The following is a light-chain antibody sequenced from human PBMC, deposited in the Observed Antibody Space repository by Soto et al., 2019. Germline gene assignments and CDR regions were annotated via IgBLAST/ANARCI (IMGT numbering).Light chain of an antibody. CDR3: SSYAGTHIV. J-gene: IGLJ1*01. V-gene: IGLV2-8*01. CDR1: SSDVGGYDY. Sequence: QSVLTQPASAYGSPGQSVTISCTGTSSDVGGYDYVSWYQQHPGKAPKLMIYDVTKRPSGVPDRFSGSKSANTASLTVSGLQAEDEADYYCSSYAGTHIVFGTGTKVTVL. CDR2: DVT.